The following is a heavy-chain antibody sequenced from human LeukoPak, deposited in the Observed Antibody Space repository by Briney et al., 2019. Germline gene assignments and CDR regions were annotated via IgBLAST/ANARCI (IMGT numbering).Heavy chain of an antibody. D-gene: IGHD3-22*01. J-gene: IGHJ4*02. Sequence: PSGTLSLTCAVSGGSISSSNWWSWVRQPPGKGLEWIGEINHSGSTNYNPSLKSRVTISVDTSKNQFSLKLSSVTAADTAVYYCARARDSSGYSDYWGQGTLVTVSS. CDR1: GGSISSSNW. CDR3: ARARDSSGYSDY. V-gene: IGHV4-4*02. CDR2: INHSGST.